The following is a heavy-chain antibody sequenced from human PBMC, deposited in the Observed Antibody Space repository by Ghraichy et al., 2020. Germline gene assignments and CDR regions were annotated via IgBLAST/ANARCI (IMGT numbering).Heavy chain of an antibody. D-gene: IGHD1-14*01. V-gene: IGHV4-38-2*01. CDR3: ARISPRTTAS. CDR2: FYHSGST. J-gene: IGHJ6*04. Sequence: ESLNISCAVSGYSISSGYYWGWIRQPPGKGLDWIGSFYHSGSTYYNPSLKSRVTISVDTSKNQFSLKLSSVTAADTAVYYCARISPRTTASWGKGTTVTVSS. CDR1: GYSISSGYY.